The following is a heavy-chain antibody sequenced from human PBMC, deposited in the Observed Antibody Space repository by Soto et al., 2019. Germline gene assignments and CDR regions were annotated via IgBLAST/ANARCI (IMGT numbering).Heavy chain of an antibody. CDR2: ISYDGSNK. Sequence: PGGSLRLSCAASGFTFSSYGMHWVRQAPGKGLEWVAVISYDGSNKYYADSVKGRFTISRDNSKNTLYLQMNGLRAEDTAVYYCTRGLLSPTGSGWYYFDYWGQGMLVTVSS. CDR1: GFTFSSYG. D-gene: IGHD6-19*01. J-gene: IGHJ4*02. CDR3: TRGLLSPTGSGWYYFDY. V-gene: IGHV3-30*03.